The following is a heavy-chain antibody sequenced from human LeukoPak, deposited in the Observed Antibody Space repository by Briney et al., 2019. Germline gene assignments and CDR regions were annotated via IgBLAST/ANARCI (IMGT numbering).Heavy chain of an antibody. CDR2: IRYDGSNK. J-gene: IGHJ4*02. D-gene: IGHD6-19*01. CDR1: GFTFSSYG. V-gene: IGHV3-30*02. CDR3: AKEGIAVRYFDY. Sequence: PGGSLRLSCAASGFTFSSYGMHWVRQAPGKGLEWVAFIRYDGSNKYYADSVKGRFTISRDNSKNTLYLQMNSLRAEDTAVYYCAKEGIAVRYFDYWGQGTLVTVSS.